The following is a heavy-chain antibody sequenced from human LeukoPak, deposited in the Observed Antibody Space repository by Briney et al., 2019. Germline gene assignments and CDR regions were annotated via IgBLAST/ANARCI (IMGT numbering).Heavy chain of an antibody. J-gene: IGHJ4*02. V-gene: IGHV4-34*01. Sequence: SETLSLTCAVYGGSFSGHYWSWIRQPPGKGLEWIGEINHSGSTNYNPSLKSRVTISVDTSKYQFSLKLSSVTAADTAVYYCARGRKYYYDSSGYSRRPSSADYWGQGTLVTVSS. CDR2: INHSGST. D-gene: IGHD3-22*01. CDR1: GGSFSGHY. CDR3: ARGRKYYYDSSGYSRRPSSADY.